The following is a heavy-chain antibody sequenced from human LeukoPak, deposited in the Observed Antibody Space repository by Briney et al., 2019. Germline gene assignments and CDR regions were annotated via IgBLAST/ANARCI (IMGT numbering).Heavy chain of an antibody. CDR1: GYTFTTYG. V-gene: IGHV1-18*01. CDR3: ARDAADTVRGGDY. J-gene: IGHJ4*02. Sequence: ASVRVSCKASGYTFTTYGISWARQAPGQGLEWMGWISAHNGNTNYAQEVKGRVTMTTDTSTTTAYLELRSLRSDDTAVYYCARDAADTVRGGDYWGQGTLVTVSS. D-gene: IGHD5-18*01. CDR2: ISAHNGNT.